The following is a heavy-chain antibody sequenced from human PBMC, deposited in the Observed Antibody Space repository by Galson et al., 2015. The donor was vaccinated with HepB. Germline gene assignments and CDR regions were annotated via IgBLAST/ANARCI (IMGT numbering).Heavy chain of an antibody. V-gene: IGHV3-48*01. Sequence: SLRLSCAASGFTFSSYSMSWVRQAPGKGLEWVSYISSSSSTIYYADSVKGRFTISRDNAKNSLYLQMNSLRAEDTAVYYCARDGVELPIDVWGQGTTVTVSS. CDR2: ISSSSSTI. CDR3: ARDGVELPIDV. D-gene: IGHD1-7*01. CDR1: GFTFSSYS. J-gene: IGHJ6*02.